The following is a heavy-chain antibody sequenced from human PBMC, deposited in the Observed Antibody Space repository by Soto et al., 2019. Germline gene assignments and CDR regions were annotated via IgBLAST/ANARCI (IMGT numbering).Heavy chain of an antibody. CDR1: GGSFSGYY. Sequence: SETLSLTCAVYGGSFSGYYWSWIRQPPGKGLEWIGEINHSGSTNYNPSLKSRVTISVDTSKNQFSLKLSSVTAADTAVYYCERRAFGLLLYNWLDPWGQGPLVTVYS. CDR2: INHSGST. D-gene: IGHD2-15*01. V-gene: IGHV4-34*01. J-gene: IGHJ5*02. CDR3: ERRAFGLLLYNWLDP.